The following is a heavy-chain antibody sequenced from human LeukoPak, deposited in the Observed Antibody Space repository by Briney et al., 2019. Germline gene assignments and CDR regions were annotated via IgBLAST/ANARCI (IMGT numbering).Heavy chain of an antibody. D-gene: IGHD4-17*01. CDR1: GGTFSSYT. J-gene: IGHJ4*02. CDR3: AVYGDQGDYFDY. CDR2: IIPILGIA. V-gene: IGHV1-69*02. Sequence: SVKVSRKASGGTFSSYTISWVRQAPGQGLEWMGRIIPILGIANYAQKFQGRVTITADKSTSTAYMELSSLRSEDTAVYYCAVYGDQGDYFDYWGQGTLVTVSS.